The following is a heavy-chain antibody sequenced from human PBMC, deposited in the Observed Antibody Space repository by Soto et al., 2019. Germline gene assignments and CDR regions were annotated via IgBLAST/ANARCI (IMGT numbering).Heavy chain of an antibody. Sequence: GGSLRLSCAASGFTFSSYSMNWVRQAPGKGLEWVSYISSSSSTIYYADSVKGRFTISRDNAKNSLYLQMNSLRDEDMDVYYCARDLRSAMVTDYYGMDVWGQGTTVTVSS. CDR2: ISSSSSTI. CDR1: GFTFSSYS. J-gene: IGHJ6*02. D-gene: IGHD5-18*01. CDR3: ARDLRSAMVTDYYGMDV. V-gene: IGHV3-48*02.